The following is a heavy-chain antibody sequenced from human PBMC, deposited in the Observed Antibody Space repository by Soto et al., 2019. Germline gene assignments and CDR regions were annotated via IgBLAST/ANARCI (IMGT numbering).Heavy chain of an antibody. CDR1: GFTFSDYY. J-gene: IGHJ6*03. V-gene: IGHV3-11*01. Sequence: QVQLVESGGGLVKPGGSLRLSCAASGFTFSDYYMSWIRRAPGKGLEWVSYISHSGSIVNYADSVKGRFTISRDNAKNSLYLQMNSLRAEDTAVYYCAREYCDVLTAYYRYYYMGVWGKGTKVTVS. CDR3: AREYCDVLTAYYRYYYMGV. CDR2: ISHSGSIV. D-gene: IGHD3-9*01.